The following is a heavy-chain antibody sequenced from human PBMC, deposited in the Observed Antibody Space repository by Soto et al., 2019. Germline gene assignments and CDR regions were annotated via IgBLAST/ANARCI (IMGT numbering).Heavy chain of an antibody. CDR1: GYSISSGYY. D-gene: IGHD3-22*01. CDR3: ASSNYYYDSSGYQKGPFDY. CDR2: ICHSGST. V-gene: IGHV4-38-2*01. J-gene: IGHJ4*02. Sequence: PSETLSLTCAVSGYSISSGYYWGWIRQPPGKGLEWIGSICHSGSTYYNPSLKSRVTISVDTSKNQFSLKLSSVTAADTAVYYCASSNYYYDSSGYQKGPFDYWRQGTLVTVSS.